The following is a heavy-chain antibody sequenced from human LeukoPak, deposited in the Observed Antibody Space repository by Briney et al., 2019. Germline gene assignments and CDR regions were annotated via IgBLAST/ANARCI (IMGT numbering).Heavy chain of an antibody. CDR1: GGSISSSSYY. J-gene: IGHJ6*03. V-gene: IGHV4-39*07. CDR3: ARVVAAAGRKWYYYYYMDV. Sequence: SETLSLTCTVSGGSISSSSYYWGWIRQPPGKGLEWIGSIYYSGSTYYNPSLKSRVTISVDTSKNQFSLKLSSVTAADTAVYYCARVVAAAGRKWYYYYYMDVWGKGTTVTVSS. D-gene: IGHD6-13*01. CDR2: IYYSGST.